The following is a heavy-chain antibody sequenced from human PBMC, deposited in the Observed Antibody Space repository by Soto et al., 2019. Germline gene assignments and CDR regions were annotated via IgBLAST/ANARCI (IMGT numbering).Heavy chain of an antibody. V-gene: IGHV4-59*01. Sequence: ETLSLTCTVSGDTRTSYYWGWIRQAPGKGLEWIGHIHNSGTSAHNPSLNGRVTISIDMSKKQFSLKLTSLTSADTAVYFCARDFYDSVGNTWFDPWSQGTLVNVSS. CDR3: ARDFYDSVGNTWFDP. CDR2: IHNSGTS. D-gene: IGHD3-22*01. J-gene: IGHJ5*02. CDR1: GDTRTSYY.